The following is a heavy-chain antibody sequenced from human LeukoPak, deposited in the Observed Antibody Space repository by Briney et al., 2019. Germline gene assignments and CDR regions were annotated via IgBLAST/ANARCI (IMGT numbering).Heavy chain of an antibody. CDR2: IKQDGSER. CDR3: ARDWGAYYHFFDY. Sequence: PGGSLRLSCEASGFSMSVYWMSWVRQAPGEGLGWVGNIKQDGSERNYVDSVKGRFTICRDNAKKSLYLQMDSLRAEDAAVYYCARDWGAYYHFFDYWGQGTLVTVSS. V-gene: IGHV3-7*01. J-gene: IGHJ4*02. D-gene: IGHD3-22*01. CDR1: GFSMSVYW.